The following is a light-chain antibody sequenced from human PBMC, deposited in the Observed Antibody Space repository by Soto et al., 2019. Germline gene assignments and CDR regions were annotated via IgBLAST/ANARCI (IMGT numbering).Light chain of an antibody. V-gene: IGLV1-40*01. Sequence: QLVPTQPPSVSGAPGQRVTIACTGSSSNIGAGYDVHWYQQLPGTAPKLLIQGNSNRPSGVPDRFSGSKSGTSASLAITGLQAEDEADYYCQSYDSSLSAYVVFGGGTKLTVL. J-gene: IGLJ2*01. CDR2: GNS. CDR1: SSNIGAGYD. CDR3: QSYDSSLSAYVV.